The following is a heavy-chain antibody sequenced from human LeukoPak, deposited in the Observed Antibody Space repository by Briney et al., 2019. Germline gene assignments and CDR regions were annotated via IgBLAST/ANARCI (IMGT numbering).Heavy chain of an antibody. D-gene: IGHD1-26*01. Sequence: GGSLRLSCEASGFTFSSYGMHWVRQAPGKGLEWVAFIRYDGSNKYYADSVKGRFTISRDNSKNTLYLQMNSMRAEDTAVYYCAKDPRRGVGFVGATFDYWGQGTLVSVSS. J-gene: IGHJ4*02. CDR3: AKDPRRGVGFVGATFDY. V-gene: IGHV3-30*02. CDR2: IRYDGSNK. CDR1: GFTFSSYG.